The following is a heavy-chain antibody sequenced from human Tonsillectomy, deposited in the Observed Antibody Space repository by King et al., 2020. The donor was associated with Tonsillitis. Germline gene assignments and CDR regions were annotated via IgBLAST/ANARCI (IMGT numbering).Heavy chain of an antibody. CDR2: IYYSGSTKST. V-gene: IGHV4-59*08. J-gene: IGHJ5*02. CDR1: GGSISTYY. Sequence: LQLQESGPGLVKPSETLSLTCTVSGGSISTYYWSWIRQPPGKGLEWIGYIYYSGSTKSTNYNPSLKSRVTISVDTSKNQFSLELSSVTAADTALYYCARAVVPAQGGFDPWGQGTLVTVSS. CDR3: ARAVVPAQGGFDP. D-gene: IGHD2-2*01.